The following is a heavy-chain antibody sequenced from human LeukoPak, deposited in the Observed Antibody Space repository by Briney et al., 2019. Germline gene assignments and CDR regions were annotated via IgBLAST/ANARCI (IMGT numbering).Heavy chain of an antibody. Sequence: SETLSLTCTVSGGSISSGSYYWSWIRQPAGKGLEWIGRIYTSGSTNYNPSLKSRVTISVDTSKNQFSLKLSSVTAADTAVYYCARESTYDSSGYYSPPHAFDSWGQGTMVTVSS. D-gene: IGHD3-22*01. CDR3: ARESTYDSSGYYSPPHAFDS. CDR2: IYTSGST. V-gene: IGHV4-61*02. J-gene: IGHJ3*02. CDR1: GGSISSGSYY.